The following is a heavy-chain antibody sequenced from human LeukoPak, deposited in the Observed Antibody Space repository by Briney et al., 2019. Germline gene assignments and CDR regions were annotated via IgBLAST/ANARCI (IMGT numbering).Heavy chain of an antibody. CDR2: TSGDGGST. CDR3: SKDIPAVATASA. V-gene: IGHV3-43*02. CDR1: GFTFDDYA. J-gene: IGHJ5*02. D-gene: IGHD5-12*01. Sequence: GGSLRLTCAASGFTFDDYAMHWVRQAPGKGLEWLSLTSGDGGSTHYADSVKGRFTISRDNSKNSLYLQMNSLRTEDTALYYCSKDIPAVATASAWGQGTLVTVSS.